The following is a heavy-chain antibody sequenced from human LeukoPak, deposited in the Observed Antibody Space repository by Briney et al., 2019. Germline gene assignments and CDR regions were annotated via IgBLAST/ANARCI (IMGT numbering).Heavy chain of an antibody. Sequence: GGSLRLSCVASGFTFKNYAMSWVRQAPGKGLEWVSAIDSSGAYTYYADSVRGRFIISRDNSKNSMYLQMNSLRAEDTAIYYCARILAEYFQRWGQGTLVTVSS. CDR3: ARILAEYFQR. CDR2: IDSSGAYT. V-gene: IGHV3-23*01. CDR1: GFTFKNYA. J-gene: IGHJ1*01.